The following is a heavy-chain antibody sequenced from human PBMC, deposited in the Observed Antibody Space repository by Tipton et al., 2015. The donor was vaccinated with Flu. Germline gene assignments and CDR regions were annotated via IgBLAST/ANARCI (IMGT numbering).Heavy chain of an antibody. CDR1: GFTLSDYY. CDR2: ISSSGSII. CDR3: AYRAAAGTPDY. Sequence: QLVQSGGGLVKPGGSLRLSCAASGFTLSDYYMSWVRQVPGKGLEWVSYISSSGSIIYYADSVKGRFTISRDNAKKSLYLQMNSLRAEDTAVYYCAYRAAAGTPDYWGQGTLVTVSS. D-gene: IGHD6-13*01. J-gene: IGHJ4*02. V-gene: IGHV3-11*01.